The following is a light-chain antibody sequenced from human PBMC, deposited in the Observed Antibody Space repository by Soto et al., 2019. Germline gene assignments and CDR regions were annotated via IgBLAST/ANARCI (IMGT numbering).Light chain of an antibody. J-gene: IGLJ1*01. CDR3: SSFTSSITFV. CDR1: SSDVGGYNY. CDR2: DVS. Sequence: QSALTQPASVSGSPGQSITISCTGTSSDVGGYNYVSWYQQHPGKAPKLMIYDVSNRPSGVSNRFSGSKSGNRAFLTISGLQAEDEADYYCSSFTSSITFVFGTGTKVTVL. V-gene: IGLV2-14*01.